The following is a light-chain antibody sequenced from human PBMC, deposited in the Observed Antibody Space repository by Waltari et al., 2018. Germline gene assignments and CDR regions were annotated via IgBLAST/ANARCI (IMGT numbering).Light chain of an antibody. V-gene: IGKV2-30*01. CDR3: MQATHWPVT. CDR1: EGLVYTDGPTY. CDR2: QVS. Sequence: VVLTQSPLPRTVTLGQPAYVSCGSDEGLVYTDGPTYLKWFHHRPGQSPRRLIYQVSKRDSGVPDRFIGYGAGTDFTLRISRVQPEDVGIYFCMQATHWPVTFGQGTRLEIK. J-gene: IGKJ5*01.